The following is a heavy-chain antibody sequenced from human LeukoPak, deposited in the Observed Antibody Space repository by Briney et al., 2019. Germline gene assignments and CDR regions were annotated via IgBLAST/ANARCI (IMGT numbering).Heavy chain of an antibody. V-gene: IGHV1-18*01. CDR2: IKPDSGNT. CDR1: GYTFTSYG. CDR3: VRDRPHNWFDP. J-gene: IGHJ5*02. Sequence: ASVKVSCKASGYTFTSYGISWVRQAPGQGLEWMGLIKPDSGNTKYPQKFQGRVTVTRDTSITTAYMELNRLTSDDTAVYYCVRDRPHNWFDPWGQGTLVTVSS.